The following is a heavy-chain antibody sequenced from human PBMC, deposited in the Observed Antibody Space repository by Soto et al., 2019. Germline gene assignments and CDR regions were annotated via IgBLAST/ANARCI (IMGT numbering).Heavy chain of an antibody. D-gene: IGHD4-4*01. J-gene: IGHJ6*03. V-gene: IGHV3-7*01. CDR1: GFTFSNYW. CDR2: IKQDGNEK. CDR3: ARDPRSLGNSFPYYYYYMDV. Sequence: GGSLRLSCAASGFTFSNYWMNWVRQAPGKGLEWVAYIKQDGNEKYYVDSVKGRFTISRDNAKNSLYLQMNNLRAEDTAVYFCARDPRSLGNSFPYYYYYMDVWGEGTTVTVSS.